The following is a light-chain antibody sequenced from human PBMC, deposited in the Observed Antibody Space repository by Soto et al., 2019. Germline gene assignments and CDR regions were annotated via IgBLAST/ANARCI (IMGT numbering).Light chain of an antibody. V-gene: IGLV2-14*03. CDR1: SRDVGAYDY. J-gene: IGLJ1*01. CDR3: CSYADGSIYF. CDR2: YVD. Sequence: QSVLTQPASVSGSPGQSITISCNGTSRDVGAYDYVSWYLQYPDKAPQLLIYYVDHRPSGVSSRFSGSKSGNTASLTISGLQAEDEGDYYCCSYADGSIYFFGTGTKVTVL.